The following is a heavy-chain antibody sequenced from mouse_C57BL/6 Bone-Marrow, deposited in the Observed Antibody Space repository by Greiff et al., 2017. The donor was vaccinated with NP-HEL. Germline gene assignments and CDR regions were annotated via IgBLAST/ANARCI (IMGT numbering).Heavy chain of an antibody. V-gene: IGHV1-82*01. CDR3: AYYYGSSYWYVDV. D-gene: IGHD1-1*01. CDR2: IYPGDGDT. CDR1: GYAFSSSW. Sequence: QVQLQQSGPELVKPGASVKISCKASGYAFSSSWMNWVKQRPGKGLEWIGRIYPGDGDTNYNGKFKGKATLTADKSSSTAYMQLSSLTSEDSAVYFCAYYYGSSYWYVDVWGTGTTVTVSS. J-gene: IGHJ1*03.